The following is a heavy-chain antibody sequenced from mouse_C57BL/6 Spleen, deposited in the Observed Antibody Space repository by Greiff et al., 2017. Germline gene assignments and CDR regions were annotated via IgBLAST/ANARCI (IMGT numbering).Heavy chain of an antibody. CDR1: GYAFTNYL. Sequence: QVQLQQSGAELVRPGTSVKVSCKASGYAFTNYLIEWVKQRPGQGLEWIGVINPGSGGTNYNEKFKGKATLTADKSSSTAFMQISSLPSEDSAVYFCARWIGTGGWFAYWGQGTLVTVSA. CDR3: ARWIGTGGWFAY. CDR2: INPGSGGT. V-gene: IGHV1-54*01. J-gene: IGHJ3*01. D-gene: IGHD4-1*01.